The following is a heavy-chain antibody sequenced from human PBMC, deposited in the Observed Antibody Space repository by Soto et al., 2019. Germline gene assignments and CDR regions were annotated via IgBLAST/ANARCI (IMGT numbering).Heavy chain of an antibody. CDR3: ARDKDWAFDY. D-gene: IGHD3-9*01. CDR2: IFVTSTTI. Sequence: PGGSLRLSCVASGFTFSSYSMVWVRQAPGKGLEWISYIFVTSTTIYYADSVKGRFTVSRDNAQNSLFLLMNSLRAEDTAIYYCARDKDWAFDYWGQGPLVTVSS. V-gene: IGHV3-48*04. J-gene: IGHJ4*02. CDR1: GFTFSSYS.